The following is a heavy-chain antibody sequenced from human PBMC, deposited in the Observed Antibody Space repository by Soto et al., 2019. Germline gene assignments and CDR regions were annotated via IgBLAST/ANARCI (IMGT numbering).Heavy chain of an antibody. D-gene: IGHD2-15*01. CDR3: ARDSLVVVAATPRWFDP. V-gene: IGHV1-69*01. J-gene: IGHJ5*02. Sequence: QVQLVQSGAEVKKPGSSVKVSCKSSGGTFSGYAFSWVRQAPGQGLEWMGGIIPMFGTANYAQKLQGRVTITADESTSTAYMELSSLRFEDTAVYYCARDSLVVVAATPRWFDPWGQGTRVTVSS. CDR1: GGTFSGYA. CDR2: IIPMFGTA.